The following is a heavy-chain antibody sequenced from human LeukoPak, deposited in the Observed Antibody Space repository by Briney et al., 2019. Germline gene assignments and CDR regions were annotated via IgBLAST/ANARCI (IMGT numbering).Heavy chain of an antibody. Sequence: ASVKVSCKASGYTFTSYYMHWVRQAPGQGLEWMGIINPSGGSTSYAQKFQGRVTVTRDTSTSTVYMELSSLRSEDMAVYYCVRSPLGMGFDYWGQGTLVTVSS. CDR1: GYTFTSYY. CDR3: VRSPLGMGFDY. J-gene: IGHJ4*02. CDR2: INPSGGST. D-gene: IGHD7-27*01. V-gene: IGHV1-46*01.